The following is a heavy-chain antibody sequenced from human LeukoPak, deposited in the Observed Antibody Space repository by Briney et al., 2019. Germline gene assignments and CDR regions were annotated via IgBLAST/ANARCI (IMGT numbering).Heavy chain of an antibody. D-gene: IGHD1-14*01. J-gene: IGHJ3*02. CDR1: GFTFDDYA. V-gene: IGHV3-9*01. Sequence: GRSLRLSCAASGFTFDDYAMHWVRQAPGKGLEWVSGISWNSGSIGYADSVKGRFTISRDNAKNSLYLQVNSLRAEDTAFYYCAKTGAVRNRYDAFDIWGQGTMVTVSS. CDR3: AKTGAVRNRYDAFDI. CDR2: ISWNSGSI.